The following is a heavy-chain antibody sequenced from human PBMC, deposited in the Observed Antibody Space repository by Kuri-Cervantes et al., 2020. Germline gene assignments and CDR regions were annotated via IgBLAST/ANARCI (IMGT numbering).Heavy chain of an antibody. D-gene: IGHD3-10*01. CDR1: AGSIRSYY. J-gene: IGHJ6*03. V-gene: IGHV4-4*09. Sequence: GSLRLSCTVSAGSIRSYYWGWVRQPPGKGLEYLGNIYSSGSTNYSPSLKSRVTLSVDTSKNQFSLKLSSVTAADTAVYYCARMMVQGVIRYYYYMDVWGKGTTVTVSS. CDR3: ARMMVQGVIRYYYYMDV. CDR2: IYSSGST.